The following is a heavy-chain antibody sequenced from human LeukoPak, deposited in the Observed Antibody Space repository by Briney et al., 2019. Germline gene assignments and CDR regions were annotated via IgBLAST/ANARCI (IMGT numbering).Heavy chain of an antibody. D-gene: IGHD3-9*01. J-gene: IGHJ4*02. Sequence: GASVKVSCKASGYTFTSYGISWVRQAPGQGLEWMGWISAYNGNTNYAQKLQGRVTMTTDTSTSTAYMELSSLRSEDTAVYYCARGLYDILTGYFLGDDYWGQGTLVTVSS. CDR3: ARGLYDILTGYFLGDDY. CDR2: ISAYNGNT. CDR1: GYTFTSYG. V-gene: IGHV1-18*01.